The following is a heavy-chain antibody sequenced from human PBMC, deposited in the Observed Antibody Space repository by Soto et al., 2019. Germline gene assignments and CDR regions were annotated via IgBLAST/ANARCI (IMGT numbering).Heavy chain of an antibody. Sequence: GSVRLSCAASGFTFSSYAMSWFLQAPGKGLVWVSLINSDGSSTSYADSVKGRFTISRDNAKNTLYLQMNSLRAEDTAVYYCARDMYSSSWNWFDAWGQGTLVTVSS. CDR2: INSDGSST. CDR3: ARDMYSSSWNWFDA. D-gene: IGHD6-13*01. CDR1: GFTFSSYA. J-gene: IGHJ5*02. V-gene: IGHV3-74*01.